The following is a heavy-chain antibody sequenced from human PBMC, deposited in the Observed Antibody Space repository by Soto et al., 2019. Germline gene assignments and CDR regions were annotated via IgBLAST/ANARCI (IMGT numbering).Heavy chain of an antibody. V-gene: IGHV3-48*03. CDR3: ARDPALRYFDWLGYFFDY. J-gene: IGHJ4*02. CDR1: GFTFRSYE. D-gene: IGHD3-9*01. Sequence: GGSLRLSCAASGFTFRSYEMNWVRQAPGKGLEWISYISSSGTTTYYADSVKGRFTISRDNANNSLVLQMNSLRAEDTAVYYCARDPALRYFDWLGYFFDYWGQGTLVTVSS. CDR2: ISSSGTTT.